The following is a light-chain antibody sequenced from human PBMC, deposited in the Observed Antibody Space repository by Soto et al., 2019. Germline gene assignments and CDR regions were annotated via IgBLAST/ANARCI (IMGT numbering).Light chain of an antibody. CDR3: QQYNNWPRT. Sequence: ELVMTHSPDTLSVSPGERATLSCRSSQSVSSNLAWYQQKPGQAPRLLIYGASTRATGIPARFSGSGSGTEFTLTICCLQSEDFAVYYCQQYNNWPRTFGQGTIVDI. CDR2: GAS. J-gene: IGKJ1*01. V-gene: IGKV3-15*01. CDR1: QSVSSN.